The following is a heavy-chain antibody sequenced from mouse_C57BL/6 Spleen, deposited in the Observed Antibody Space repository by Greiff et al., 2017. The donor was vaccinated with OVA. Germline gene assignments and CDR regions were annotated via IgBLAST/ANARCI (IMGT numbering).Heavy chain of an antibody. CDR1: GYTFTSYG. D-gene: IGHD2-10*02. CDR2: IYPRSGNT. CDR3: ARVGYDPYFDY. V-gene: IGHV1-81*01. Sequence: VHLVESGAELARPGASVKLSCKASGYTFTSYGISWVKQRTGQGLEWIGEIYPRSGNTYYNEKFKGKATLTADKSSSTAYMELRSLTSEDSAVYFCARVGYDPYFDYWGQGTTLTVSS. J-gene: IGHJ2*01.